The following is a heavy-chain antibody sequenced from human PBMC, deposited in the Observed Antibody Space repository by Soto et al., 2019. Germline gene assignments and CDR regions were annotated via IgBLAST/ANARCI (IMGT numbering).Heavy chain of an antibody. V-gene: IGHV3-30*18. J-gene: IGHJ6*02. CDR3: AKDYKVLYDASYGMDV. CDR1: GFTFSSYG. D-gene: IGHD2-8*01. Sequence: QVQLVESGGGVVQPGRSLRLSCAASGFTFSSYGMHWVRQAPGKGLEWVAVISYDGSNKYYADSVKGRFTISRDNSKNTLYLQMNSLRAEDTAVYYCAKDYKVLYDASYGMDVWGQGTTVTVSS. CDR2: ISYDGSNK.